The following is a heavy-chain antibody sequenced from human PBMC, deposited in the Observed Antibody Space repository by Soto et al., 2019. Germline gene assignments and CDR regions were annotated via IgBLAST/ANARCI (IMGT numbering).Heavy chain of an antibody. J-gene: IGHJ6*03. CDR1: GGSFSGYY. D-gene: IGHD2-15*01. CDR2: INHSGST. V-gene: IGHV4-34*01. Sequence: SETLSLTCAVYGGSFSGYYWSWIRQPPGKGLEWIGEINHSGSTNYNPSLKSRVTISVDTSKNQFSLKLSSVTAADTAVYYCARGDVVVVAATGTYYYYYYMDVWGKGTTVTVSS. CDR3: ARGDVVVVAATGTYYYYYYMDV.